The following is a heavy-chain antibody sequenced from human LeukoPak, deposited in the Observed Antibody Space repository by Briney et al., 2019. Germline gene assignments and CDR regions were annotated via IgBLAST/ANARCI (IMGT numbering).Heavy chain of an antibody. V-gene: IGHV3-13*05. CDR1: GFTFSSYD. J-gene: IGHJ4*02. CDR2: IGTAGDP. CDR3: VRASRGWYYFDY. Sequence: GALRLSCAASGFTFSSYDMHWVRQVTGKGLEWVSAIGTAGDPSYPGSVKGRFTISREIAKNSLYLQMSSLIDGDTAVYYCVRASRGWYYFDYWGQGTLVTVSS. D-gene: IGHD6-19*01.